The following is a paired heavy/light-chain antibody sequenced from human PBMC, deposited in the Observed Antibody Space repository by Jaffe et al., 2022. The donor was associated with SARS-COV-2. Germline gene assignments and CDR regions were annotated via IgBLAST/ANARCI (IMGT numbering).Heavy chain of an antibody. CDR1: GGTFSSYA. CDR2: IIPIFGTA. D-gene: IGHD3-22*01. J-gene: IGHJ1*01. CDR3: ARVTYYYDSSGYRPKEGYFQH. V-gene: IGHV1-69*01. Sequence: QVQLVQSGAEVKKPGSSVKVSCKASGGTFSSYAISWVRQAPGQGLEWMGGIIPIFGTANYAQKFQGRVTITADESTSTAYMELSSLRSEDTAVYYCARVTYYYDSSGYRPKEGYFQHWGQGTLVTVSS.
Light chain of an antibody. Sequence: NFMLTQPHSVSESPGKTVTISCTGSSGSIASNYVQWYQQRPGSAPTTVIYEDNQRPSGVPDRFSGSIDSSSNSASLTISGLKTEDEADYYCQSYDSSNQGVFGGGTKLTVL. CDR1: SGSIASNY. V-gene: IGLV6-57*02. CDR2: EDN. CDR3: QSYDSSNQGV. J-gene: IGLJ2*01.